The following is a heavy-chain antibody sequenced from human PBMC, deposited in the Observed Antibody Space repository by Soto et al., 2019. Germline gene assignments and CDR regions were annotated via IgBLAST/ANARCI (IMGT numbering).Heavy chain of an antibody. CDR1: GGTFSSYT. CDR2: IIPILGIA. Sequence: ASVKVSCKASGGTFSSYTISWVRQAPGQGLEWMGRIIPILGIANYAQKFQGRVTITADKSTSTAYMELSSLRSEDTAVYYCAAVPLGELSSMYFLYYWGQGTLVTVSS. D-gene: IGHD3-16*02. CDR3: AAVPLGELSSMYFLYY. J-gene: IGHJ4*02. V-gene: IGHV1-69*02.